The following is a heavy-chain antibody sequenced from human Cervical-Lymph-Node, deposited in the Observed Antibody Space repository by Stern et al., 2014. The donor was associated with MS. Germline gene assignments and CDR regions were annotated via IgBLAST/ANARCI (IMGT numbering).Heavy chain of an antibody. J-gene: IGHJ4*02. CDR2: ISGSGGTT. CDR3: AKDQGDHKGVLDY. D-gene: IGHD3-16*01. Sequence: EVQLVESGGGLVQPGGSLRLSCAASGFIFSSYAMSWVRQAPGKGLEWVSTISGSGGTTYYADSVKGRFTISRDNSKNTLYLQMNSLRAEDTAVFYCAKDQGDHKGVLDYWGQGTLVTVSS. V-gene: IGHV3-23*04. CDR1: GFIFSSYA.